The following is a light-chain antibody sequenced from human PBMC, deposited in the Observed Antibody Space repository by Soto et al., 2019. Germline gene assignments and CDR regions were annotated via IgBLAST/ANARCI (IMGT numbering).Light chain of an antibody. CDR2: EGI. CDR3: CSYVGATSYV. V-gene: IGLV2-23*01. Sequence: ALTQPASVSGSPGQSITISCSGTSSNIGGYNVVSWYQQHPRKAPKVIVYEGIKRPSGVSDRFSGSTSGSTASLTISGLQAEDEAECYCCSYVGATSYVFGSGTKFT. CDR1: SSNIGGYNV. J-gene: IGLJ1*01.